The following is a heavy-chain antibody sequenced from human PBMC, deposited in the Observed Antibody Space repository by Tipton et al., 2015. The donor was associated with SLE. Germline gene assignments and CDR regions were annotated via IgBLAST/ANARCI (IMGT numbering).Heavy chain of an antibody. CDR1: GGTFSSYT. J-gene: IGHJ4*02. CDR2: IIPILGIA. D-gene: IGHD6-19*01. V-gene: IGHV1-69*02. CDR3: ARSSGWYSPTLYFDY. Sequence: QVQLVQSGAEVKKPGSSVKVSCKASGGTFSSYTISWVRQAPGQGLEWMGRIIPILGIANYAQKFQGRVTITADKSTSTAYMELSSLRSEDTAVYYCARSSGWYSPTLYFDYWGQGTLVTVSS.